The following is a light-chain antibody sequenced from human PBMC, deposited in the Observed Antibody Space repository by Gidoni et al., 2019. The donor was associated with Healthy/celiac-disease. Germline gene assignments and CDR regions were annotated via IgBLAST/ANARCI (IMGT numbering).Light chain of an antibody. Sequence: EIVMTQSPATLSVSPGERATLSCRASQSVSSNVAWYQQKPGQAPRLLIYGASTRATGIPARFSGSGSGTEFTLTISRLQSEDFAVYYCQQNNNWPQTFGQGTKVEIK. J-gene: IGKJ1*01. CDR3: QQNNNWPQT. CDR1: QSVSSN. V-gene: IGKV3-15*01. CDR2: GAS.